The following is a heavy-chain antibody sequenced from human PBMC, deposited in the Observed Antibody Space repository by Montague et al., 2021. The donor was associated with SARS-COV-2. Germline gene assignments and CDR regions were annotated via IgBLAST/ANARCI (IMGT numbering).Heavy chain of an antibody. CDR3: AHVGMACSGGSCYPKIKDWYFDL. J-gene: IGHJ2*01. Sequence: VKPTQTLTLTCTFSGFSLSTSGVGVGWIRQPPGKALEWLALIYWDDDKRYSPSLKSRLTITEDTSKNQVVLTMTNMDPVDTATYYCAHVGMACSGGSCYPKIKDWYFDLWGRGTLVTVSS. V-gene: IGHV2-5*02. CDR1: GFSLSTSGVG. CDR2: IYWDDDK. D-gene: IGHD2-15*01.